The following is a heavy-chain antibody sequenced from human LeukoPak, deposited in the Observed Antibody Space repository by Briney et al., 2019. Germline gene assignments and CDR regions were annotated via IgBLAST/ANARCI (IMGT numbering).Heavy chain of an antibody. CDR2: INPSGGST. CDR3: AREYNKGQLRLEIYY. V-gene: IGHV1-46*01. CDR1: GYTFTSYY. J-gene: IGHJ4*01. D-gene: IGHD5-18*01. Sequence: GASVKVSCRASGYTFTSYYMHWVRQAPGQGLEWMGIINPSGGSTSYAQKFQGRVTMTRDTSTSTVYMELSSLRSEDTAVYYCAREYNKGQLRLEIYYRGQGTLVNGSS.